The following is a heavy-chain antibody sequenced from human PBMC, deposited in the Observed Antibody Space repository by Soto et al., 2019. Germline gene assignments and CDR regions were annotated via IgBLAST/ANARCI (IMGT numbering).Heavy chain of an antibody. D-gene: IGHD2-15*01. CDR3: ASSLHGSGGSGPYDALHI. CDR2: ISPYNGNT. J-gene: IGHJ3*02. V-gene: IGHV1-18*01. CDR1: GYTFASYV. Sequence: QVQLVQSGAEVKKPGASVKVSCKASGYTFASYVISWVRQAPGQGLEWMGWISPYNGNTNYAQKLQGRVTMTTDTPTSTAYMELRSLRSDDTAVYYCASSLHGSGGSGPYDALHIWGQGTMVTVSS.